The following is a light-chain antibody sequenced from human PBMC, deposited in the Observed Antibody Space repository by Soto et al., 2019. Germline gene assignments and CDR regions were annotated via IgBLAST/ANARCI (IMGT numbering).Light chain of an antibody. CDR3: MQALQTPYT. J-gene: IGKJ2*01. CDR1: QRLLHSNGNIF. V-gene: IGKV2-28*01. Sequence: EIVMTQSPPSLTVTPGEPASIACSSSQRLLHSNGNIFLDWYLQKPGQSPQLLIYLGFNRASGVPDRVSGSAAGTDFTLKISRVEAEDAGVYYCMQALQTPYTFGQGTKVHIK. CDR2: LGF.